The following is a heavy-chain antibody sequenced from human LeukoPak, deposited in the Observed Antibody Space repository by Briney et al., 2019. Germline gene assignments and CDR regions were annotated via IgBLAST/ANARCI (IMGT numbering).Heavy chain of an antibody. V-gene: IGHV4-31*11. CDR3: ARGNWGSGSFDY. CDR2: IYYSGST. D-gene: IGHD7-27*01. Sequence: SETLSLTCAVYGGSFSGYYWSWIRQHPGKGLEWIGYIYYSGSTYYNPSLKSRVTMSIDTSKTQFSLNLSSVTAADTAVYYCARGNWGSGSFDYWGQGTLVTVSS. CDR1: GGSFSGYY. J-gene: IGHJ4*02.